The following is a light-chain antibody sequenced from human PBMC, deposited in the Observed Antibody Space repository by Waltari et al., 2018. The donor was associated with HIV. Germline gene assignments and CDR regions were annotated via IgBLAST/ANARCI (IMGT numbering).Light chain of an antibody. V-gene: IGLV1-44*01. Sequence: QSVLTQTPSASGTPGQRVTISCSGSSSNIGGNTVNWYQQLPGTAPKLLIYSNNQRPSGVPDRFSASKSGTSASLAISGLQSEDEADYYCTAWDDSLNGRVFGGGTKLTVL. CDR3: TAWDDSLNGRV. CDR1: SSNIGGNT. J-gene: IGLJ2*01. CDR2: SNN.